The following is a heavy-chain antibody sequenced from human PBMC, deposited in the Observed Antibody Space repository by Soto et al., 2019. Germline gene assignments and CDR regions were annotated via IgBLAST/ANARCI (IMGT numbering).Heavy chain of an antibody. CDR2: INAGNGNT. CDR1: GYTFTSYA. D-gene: IGHD6-19*01. Sequence: QVQLVQSGAEVKKPGASVKVSCKASGYTFTSYAMHWVRQAPGLRLEWMGWINAGNGNTKYSQKFQGRVTITRDTSASTAYMELSSLRSEDTAVYSCARGRSSGLVGGFDPWGQGTLVTVSS. V-gene: IGHV1-3*01. J-gene: IGHJ5*02. CDR3: ARGRSSGLVGGFDP.